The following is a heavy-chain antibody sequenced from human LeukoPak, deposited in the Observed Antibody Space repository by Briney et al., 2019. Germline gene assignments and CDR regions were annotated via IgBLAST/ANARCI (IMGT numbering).Heavy chain of an antibody. Sequence: SETLSLTCAVYGGSFSGYYWSWIRQPPGKGLEWIGEINHSGSTNYNPSHKSRVTISVDTSKNQFSLKLSSVTAADTAVYYCASLSPPLWFGELLSPNDFDYWGQGTLVTVSS. CDR1: GGSFSGYY. CDR2: INHSGST. V-gene: IGHV4-34*01. CDR3: ASLSPPLWFGELLSPNDFDY. D-gene: IGHD3-10*01. J-gene: IGHJ4*02.